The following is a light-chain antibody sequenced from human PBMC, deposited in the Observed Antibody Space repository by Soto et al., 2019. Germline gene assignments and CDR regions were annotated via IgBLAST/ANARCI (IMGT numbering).Light chain of an antibody. CDR2: DAS. J-gene: IGKJ1*01. CDR1: QSISSW. CDR3: QQYNSYST. V-gene: IGKV1-5*01. Sequence: DIQMTQSPSTLSASVGDSVTITCRASQSISSWLAWYQQKPGKAPKLLIYDASSLESGVPSGFSGSGSGTEFTLTVSSLQPDYFATYYCQQYNSYSTVGQGTKVDSK.